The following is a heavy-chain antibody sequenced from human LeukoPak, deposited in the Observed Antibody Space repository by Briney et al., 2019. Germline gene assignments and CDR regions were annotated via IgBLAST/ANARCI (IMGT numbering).Heavy chain of an antibody. V-gene: IGHV4-31*03. CDR3: ARPRSGYTRGGFDP. CDR1: GGSISSGGYY. D-gene: IGHD3-22*01. J-gene: IGHJ5*02. CDR2: IYYSGST. Sequence: SETLSLTCTVSGGSISSGGYYWSWIRQHPGKGLEWLAFIYYSGSTYYNPSLKSRVTISVDTSKNQFSLKLSSVTAADTAVYYCARPRSGYTRGGFDPWGQGTLVTVSS.